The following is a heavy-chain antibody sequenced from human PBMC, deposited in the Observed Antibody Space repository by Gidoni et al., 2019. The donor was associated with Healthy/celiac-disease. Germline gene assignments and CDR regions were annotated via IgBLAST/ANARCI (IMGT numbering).Heavy chain of an antibody. CDR2: INHSGST. J-gene: IGHJ6*03. CDR3: ARVLALNYYYYMDV. Sequence: QVQLQQWGAGLLKPSETLSLTCAVYGGSFSGYYWSWIRQPPGKGLEWIGEINHSGSTNYNPSLKSRVTISVDTSKNQFSLKLSSVTAADTAVYYCARVLALNYYYYMDVWGKGTTVTVSS. CDR1: GGSFSGYY. V-gene: IGHV4-34*01.